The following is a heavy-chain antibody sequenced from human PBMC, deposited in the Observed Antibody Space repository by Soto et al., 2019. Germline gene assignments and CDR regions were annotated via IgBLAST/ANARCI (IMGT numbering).Heavy chain of an antibody. Sequence: GESLKISCKGSGYSFTIYWIGWVRQMPGKGLEWMGIIYPGDSDTRYSPSFQGQVTISADKSISTAYPQWSSLKASDTAMYYCATDSSSWYRAAFDIWGQGTMVTVSS. V-gene: IGHV5-51*01. J-gene: IGHJ3*02. CDR1: GYSFTIYW. D-gene: IGHD6-13*01. CDR3: ATDSSSWYRAAFDI. CDR2: IYPGDSDT.